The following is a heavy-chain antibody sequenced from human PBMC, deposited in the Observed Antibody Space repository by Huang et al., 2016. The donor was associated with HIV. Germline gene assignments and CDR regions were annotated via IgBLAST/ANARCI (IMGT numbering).Heavy chain of an antibody. Sequence: QVQLLQSGAEVKKPGSSVKVSCKASGGTFSNLAISWVRQAPGQGLEWMGGTSPILGVTTYAQKFQGRVTLNADERTTTAYMELTGLTSEDTAIYYCAYWGNGYNSPFDCWGQGTLVTVSS. CDR1: GGTFSNLA. D-gene: IGHD5-18*01. J-gene: IGHJ4*02. V-gene: IGHV1-69*01. CDR3: AYWGNGYNSPFDC. CDR2: TSPILGVT.